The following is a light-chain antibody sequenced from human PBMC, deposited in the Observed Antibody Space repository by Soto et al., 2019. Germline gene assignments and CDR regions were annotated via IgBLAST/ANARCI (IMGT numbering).Light chain of an antibody. J-gene: IGLJ2*01. CDR1: SSDVGGYNL. CDR2: EGS. Sequence: QSALTQPASVSGSPGQSITISCTGTSSDVGGYNLVSWYQQHPGEVPKLTIYEGSRRPSGVSNRFSGSKSGNTASLTISGLQAEDDADYYCCSYAGDSTFLFGGGTKLTVL. V-gene: IGLV2-23*03. CDR3: CSYAGDSTFL.